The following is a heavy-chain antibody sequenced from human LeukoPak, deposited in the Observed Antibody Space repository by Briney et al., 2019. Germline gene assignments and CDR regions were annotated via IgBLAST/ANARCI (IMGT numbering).Heavy chain of an antibody. D-gene: IGHD3-16*01. J-gene: IGHJ4*02. CDR2: INSDGSST. V-gene: IGHV3-74*01. CDR3: ARGSYGRWVDY. Sequence: GGSLRLSCAASGFTFSSYWMHWVRQAPGKGLVWVSRINSDGSSTNYADYVKGRFTISRDNAKNTLYLQMNSLRAEDTAVYYCARGSYGRWVDYWDQGTLVPVSS. CDR1: GFTFSSYW.